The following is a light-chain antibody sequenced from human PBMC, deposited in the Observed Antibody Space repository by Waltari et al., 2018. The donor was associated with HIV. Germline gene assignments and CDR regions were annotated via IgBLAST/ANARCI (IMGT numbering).Light chain of an antibody. CDR2: RVS. V-gene: IGKV2-30*01. Sequence: TQSPVSLSVSLGQPASITCSSSESLVYSNCNTYLNWLRQRPVRSPRRLIYRVSKLDPGVADRFSGSESGMNFTVTISRVEAEDVGVYYCMQGTHWPPSFGGGTRLDIK. J-gene: IGKJ2*03. CDR1: ESLVYSNCNTY. CDR3: MQGTHWPPS.